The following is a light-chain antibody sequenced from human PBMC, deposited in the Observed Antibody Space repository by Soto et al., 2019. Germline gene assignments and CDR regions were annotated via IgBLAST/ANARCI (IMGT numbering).Light chain of an antibody. CDR2: LGS. V-gene: IGKV2-28*01. Sequence: DIVMTQSPLSLPVTPGEPDSISCRSSQSLLHSNGYNYLDWYLQKPGQSPQLLIYLGSNRASGVHDRFSGSGSGTDLTLKSSRVEAEDVGVYYCMQALQTLLTFGGGTKVEIK. CDR1: QSLLHSNGYNY. CDR3: MQALQTLLT. J-gene: IGKJ4*01.